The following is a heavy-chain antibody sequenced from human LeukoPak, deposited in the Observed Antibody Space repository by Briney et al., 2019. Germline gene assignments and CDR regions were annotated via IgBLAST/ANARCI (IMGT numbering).Heavy chain of an antibody. V-gene: IGHV4-39*07. Sequence: PSETLSLTCTVSGGSISTSSYYWGWIRQPPGKGLEWIGEINHNGSTNYNPSLKSRVTISIDTSKNQFSLKLSSVIAADTAVYYCARDPSSGWYLKGWFDPWGQGTLVTVSS. CDR3: ARDPSSGWYLKGWFDP. CDR1: GGSISTSSYY. D-gene: IGHD6-19*01. CDR2: INHNGST. J-gene: IGHJ5*02.